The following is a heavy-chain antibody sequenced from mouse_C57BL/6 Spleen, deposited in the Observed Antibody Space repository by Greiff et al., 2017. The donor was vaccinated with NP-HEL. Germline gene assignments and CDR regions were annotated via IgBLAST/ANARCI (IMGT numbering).Heavy chain of an antibody. CDR3: ARTDYYGSRIWYFDV. J-gene: IGHJ1*03. D-gene: IGHD1-1*01. CDR1: GYTFTSYW. V-gene: IGHV1-7*01. Sequence: QVQLQQSGAELAKPGASVKLSCKASGYTFTSYWMHWVKQRPGQGLEWIGYINPSSGYTTYNQKFKDKDTLTADKSSSTAYMQLSSLTYEDSAVYYCARTDYYGSRIWYFDVWGTGTTVTVSS. CDR2: INPSSGYT.